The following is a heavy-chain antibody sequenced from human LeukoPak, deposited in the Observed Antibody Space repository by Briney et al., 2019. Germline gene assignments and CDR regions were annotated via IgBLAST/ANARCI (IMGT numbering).Heavy chain of an antibody. V-gene: IGHV3-23*01. Sequence: GGSLRLSCAASGFTFSNYAMRWVRQAPGKGLEWVSSISGSGGNTYYADSVKGRFTISRENSKNTLYLQMNSLGAEDTAVYYCAKDSAKKYDDYWGQGTLVTVSS. CDR2: ISGSGGNT. CDR3: AKDSAKKYDDY. J-gene: IGHJ4*02. CDR1: GFTFSNYA. D-gene: IGHD2/OR15-2a*01.